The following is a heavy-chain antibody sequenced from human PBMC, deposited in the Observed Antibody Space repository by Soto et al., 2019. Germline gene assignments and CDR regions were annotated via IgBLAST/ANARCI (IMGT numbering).Heavy chain of an antibody. Sequence: PSETLSLTCTLSGGSISSYYWGWIRQPPGKGLEWIASIYYSGSTYYNPSLKSRVTISVDTSKNQFSLKLSSVTAADTAVYYCARHTPAITISDHWGQGTLVSVSS. V-gene: IGHV4-39*01. CDR3: ARHTPAITISDH. CDR2: IYYSGST. D-gene: IGHD5-12*01. J-gene: IGHJ4*02. CDR1: GGSISSYY.